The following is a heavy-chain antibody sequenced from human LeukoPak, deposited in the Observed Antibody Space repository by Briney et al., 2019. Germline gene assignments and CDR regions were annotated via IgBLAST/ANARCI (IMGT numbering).Heavy chain of an antibody. Sequence: GGSLRLSCAASGFTFSSYSMNWVRQAPGKGLEWVSSISSSSCYIYYADSVKGRFTISRDNAKNSLYLQMNSLRAEDTAVYYCARDGVLLWFGELLSRYYYMDVWGKGTTVTVSS. D-gene: IGHD3-10*01. CDR2: ISSSSCYI. J-gene: IGHJ6*03. CDR3: ARDGVLLWFGELLSRYYYMDV. CDR1: GFTFSSYS. V-gene: IGHV3-21*01.